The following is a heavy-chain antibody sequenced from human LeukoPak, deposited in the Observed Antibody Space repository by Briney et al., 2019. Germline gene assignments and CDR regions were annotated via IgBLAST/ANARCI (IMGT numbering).Heavy chain of an antibody. CDR2: ISWNSGSI. CDR1: GFTFDDYA. Sequence: GGSLRLSCAASGFTFDDYAMHWVRQAPGKGLEWVSGISWNSGSIGYADSVKGRFTISRDNAKNSLYLQMNSLRAEDTALYYCAKDRLTYYYDSSGYYDYWGQGTLVTVSS. CDR3: AKDRLTYYYDSSGYYDY. D-gene: IGHD3-22*01. V-gene: IGHV3-9*01. J-gene: IGHJ4*02.